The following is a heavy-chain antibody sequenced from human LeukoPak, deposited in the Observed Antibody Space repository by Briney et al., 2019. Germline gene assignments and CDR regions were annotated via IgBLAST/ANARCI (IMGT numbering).Heavy chain of an antibody. Sequence: APVKVSCKASGYTFTGYYMHWVRQAPGQGLEWMGWINPNSGGTNYAQKFQGRVTMTRDTSISTAYMELGRLRSDDTAVYYCARDYYDSSGYYHNWFDPWGQGTLVTVSS. V-gene: IGHV1-2*02. J-gene: IGHJ5*02. CDR1: GYTFTGYY. CDR2: INPNSGGT. D-gene: IGHD3-22*01. CDR3: ARDYYDSSGYYHNWFDP.